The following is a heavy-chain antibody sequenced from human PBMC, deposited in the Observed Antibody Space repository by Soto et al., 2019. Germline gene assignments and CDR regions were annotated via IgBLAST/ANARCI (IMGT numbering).Heavy chain of an antibody. CDR2: INHSGST. V-gene: IGHV4-34*01. J-gene: IGHJ5*02. D-gene: IGHD4-4*01. Sequence: ETLSLTCAVYGGSFSGYYWSWIRQPPGKGLEWIGEINHSGSTNYNPSLKSRVTISVDTSKNQFSLKLSSVTAADTAVYYCAEYSNYAWFDPWGQGTMVTVYS. CDR3: AEYSNYAWFDP. CDR1: GGSFSGYY.